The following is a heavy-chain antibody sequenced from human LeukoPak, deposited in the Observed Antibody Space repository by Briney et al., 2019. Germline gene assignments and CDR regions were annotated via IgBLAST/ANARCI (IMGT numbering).Heavy chain of an antibody. CDR3: ARGSAGLGDYFDY. Sequence: SETLSLTCTVSGDSISSYYWTWIRQPAGKGLEWIGSIYYSGSTYYNPSLKSRVTISVDTSKNQFSLKLSSVTAADTAVYYCARGSAGLGDYFDYWGQGTLVTVSS. CDR1: GDSISSYY. V-gene: IGHV4-39*07. CDR2: IYYSGST. J-gene: IGHJ4*02.